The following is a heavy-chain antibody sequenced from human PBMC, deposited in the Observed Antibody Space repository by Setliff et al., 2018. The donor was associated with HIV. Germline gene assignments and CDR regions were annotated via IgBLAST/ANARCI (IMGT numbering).Heavy chain of an antibody. CDR1: GFTVSRFY. V-gene: IGHV3-7*05. CDR3: ASHFGYCSSTSCEGY. D-gene: IGHD2-2*01. CDR2: IKQDGSEK. J-gene: IGHJ4*02. Sequence: GESLRLSCAASGFTVSRFYMSWVRQAPGKGLEWVANIKQDGSEKYYVDSVKGRFTISRDNAKNSLYLQMNSLRAEDTAVYYCASHFGYCSSTSCEGYWGQGALVTVSS.